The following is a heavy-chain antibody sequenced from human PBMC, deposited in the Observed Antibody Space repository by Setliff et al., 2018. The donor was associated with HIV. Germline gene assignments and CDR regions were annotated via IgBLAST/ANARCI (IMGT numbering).Heavy chain of an antibody. V-gene: IGHV4-39*01. Sequence: SETLSLTCTVSGGSISSSSHYWGWIRQPPGKGLEWVGSIYYSGSTYYNPSLKSRVTISLDTSKNQLSLKLSSVTAADTAVYYCASYYRVSGWYQEASWFFDLWGRGTQVTVSS. CDR1: GGSISSSSHY. J-gene: IGHJ2*01. CDR2: IYYSGST. D-gene: IGHD6-19*01. CDR3: ASYYRVSGWYQEASWFFDL.